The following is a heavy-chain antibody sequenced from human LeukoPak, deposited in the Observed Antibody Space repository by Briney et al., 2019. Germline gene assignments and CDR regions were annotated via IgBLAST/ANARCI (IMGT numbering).Heavy chain of an antibody. D-gene: IGHD1-20*01. J-gene: IGHJ3*01. CDR3: ARAGLTGSKVAFDV. CDR1: GYTFTDYP. CDR2: INTDTGNP. V-gene: IGHV7-4-1*02. Sequence: ASVKASCKASGYTFTDYPMNWVRQAPGQGLERMGWINTDTGNPTYAQGFTGHYVFSLDTSVSTAYLQIISLKAEDTAVYYCARAGLTGSKVAFDVWGQGTMVTVSS.